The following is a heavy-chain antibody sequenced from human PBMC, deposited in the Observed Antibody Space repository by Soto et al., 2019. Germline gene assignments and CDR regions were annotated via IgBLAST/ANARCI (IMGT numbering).Heavy chain of an antibody. V-gene: IGHV1-58*01. CDR1: GFTFTSSA. CDR2: IVVGSGNT. CDR3: AAAYDSSGYPLGGMDV. Sequence: QMQLVQSGPEVKKPGTSVKVSCKASGFTFTSSAVQWVRQARGQRLEWIGWIVVGSGNTNYAQKFQERVTITRDMXTXTAYMELSSRRSEDTAVYYCAAAYDSSGYPLGGMDVWGQGTTVTVSS. J-gene: IGHJ6*02. D-gene: IGHD3-22*01.